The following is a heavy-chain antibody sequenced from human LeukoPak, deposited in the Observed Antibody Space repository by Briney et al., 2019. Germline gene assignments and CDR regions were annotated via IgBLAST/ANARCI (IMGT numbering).Heavy chain of an antibody. V-gene: IGHV3-74*01. CDR1: GFTFSRYW. D-gene: IGHD3-22*01. Sequence: GGSLRLSCAASGFTFSRYWIHWGRQAPGKGLVWVSRINGDGSTTSYADSVKGGFTISRDNAKNTLYLQLNSLRAEDTAVYYCATGNYYDSRGYYTFGHWGQGTLVTVSS. CDR2: INGDGSTT. CDR3: ATGNYYDSRGYYTFGH. J-gene: IGHJ1*01.